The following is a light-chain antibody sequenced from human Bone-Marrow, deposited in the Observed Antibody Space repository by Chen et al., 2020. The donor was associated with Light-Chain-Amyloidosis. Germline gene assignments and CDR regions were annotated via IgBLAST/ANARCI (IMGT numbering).Light chain of an antibody. V-gene: IGLV3-21*02. CDR3: QVWDRSSDRPV. CDR1: TIGTTS. J-gene: IGLJ3*02. Sequence: SYVLTQPSSVSVAPGQTATMACGGNTIGTTSVHWYQQTPGQAPLLVVYDDSDRPSGIPERLSGSNSGNTATLTISRVDAWDEADYYCQVWDRSSDRPVFGGGTKLTVL. CDR2: DDS.